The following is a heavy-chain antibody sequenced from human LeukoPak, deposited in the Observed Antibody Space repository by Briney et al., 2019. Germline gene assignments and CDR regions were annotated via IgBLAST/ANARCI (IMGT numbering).Heavy chain of an antibody. CDR1: GFTFDDYA. CDR3: EAYGSV. CDR2: ISWNGGSI. Sequence: GRSLRLSCAASGFTFDDYAMHWVRQAPGKGLEWVPGISWNGGSIGYADSVKGRFTISRDNDKNTLYLQMNSLRAEDTAVYYCEAYGSVWGQGTLVIVSS. J-gene: IGHJ4*02. V-gene: IGHV3-9*01. D-gene: IGHD3-10*01.